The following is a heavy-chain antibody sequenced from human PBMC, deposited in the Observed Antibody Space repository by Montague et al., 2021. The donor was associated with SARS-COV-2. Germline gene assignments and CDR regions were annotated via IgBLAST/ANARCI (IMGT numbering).Heavy chain of an antibody. CDR3: ATGRAGNFYAYFYGMDV. D-gene: IGHD2/OR15-2a*01. J-gene: IGHJ6*02. V-gene: IGHV4-59*12. Sequence: SETLSLTCTVSGGFISSYYWSWIRQPPEKGLEWVGYVLSTGHTNYNPSLKSRVTMSVDTSKNQLSLKLSSVTTADTAVYYCATGRAGNFYAYFYGMDVWGQGTTVTVSS. CDR1: GGFISSYY. CDR2: VLSTGHT.